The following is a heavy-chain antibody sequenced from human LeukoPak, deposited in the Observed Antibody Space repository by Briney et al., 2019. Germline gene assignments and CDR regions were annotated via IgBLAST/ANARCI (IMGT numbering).Heavy chain of an antibody. V-gene: IGHV4-59*01. CDR1: GGSISSYY. CDR3: AHSPGLLWFGELSERLFDY. CDR2: IYYSGST. D-gene: IGHD3-10*01. Sequence: SETLSLTCTVSGGSISSYYWSWIRQPPGKGLEWIGYIYYSGSTNYNPSLKSRVTISVDTSKNQFSLKLSSVIAADTAVYYCAHSPGLLWFGELSERLFDYWGQGTLVTVSS. J-gene: IGHJ4*02.